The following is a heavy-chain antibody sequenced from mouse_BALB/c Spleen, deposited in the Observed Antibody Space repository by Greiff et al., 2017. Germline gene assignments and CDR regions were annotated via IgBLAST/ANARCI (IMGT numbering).Heavy chain of an antibody. CDR3: TRLRGGAMDY. CDR1: GYTFTSYW. J-gene: IGHJ4*01. CDR2: IYPGNSDT. D-gene: IGHD2-12*01. Sequence: EVQLQQSGTVLARPGASVKMSCKASGYTFTSYWMHWGKQRPGQGLEWIGAIYPGNSDTSYNQKFKGKAKLTAVTSTSTAYMELSSLTNEDSAVYYCTRLRGGAMDYWGQGTSVTVSS. V-gene: IGHV1-5*01.